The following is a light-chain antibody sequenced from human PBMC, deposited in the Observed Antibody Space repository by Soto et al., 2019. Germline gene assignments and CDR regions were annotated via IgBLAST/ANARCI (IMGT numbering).Light chain of an antibody. CDR3: QHYDSARWT. CDR2: GAS. V-gene: IGKV3-15*01. J-gene: IGKJ1*01. CDR1: QSVSSN. Sequence: EIVMTQSPATLSVSPGERATLSCRASQSVSSNLAWYQQKPGQAPRLLIYGASTRATGIPDRFSGSGSGTDFSLTISGLEPEDFAVYYCQHYDSARWTFGLGTKVDIK.